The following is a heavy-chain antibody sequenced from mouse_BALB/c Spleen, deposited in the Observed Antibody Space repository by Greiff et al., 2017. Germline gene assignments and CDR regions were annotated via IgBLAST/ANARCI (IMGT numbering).Heavy chain of an antibody. J-gene: IGHJ2*01. D-gene: IGHD3-3*01. CDR1: RYTFTDYA. Sequence: QVQLKQSGPELVRPGVSVKISCKGSRYTFTDYAMHWVKQSHAKSLEWIGVISTYYGNTNYNQKFKGKATMTVDKSSSTAYMELARLTSEDSAVYYCARGGTGAFDYWGQGTTLTVSS. CDR2: ISTYYGNT. CDR3: ARGGTGAFDY. V-gene: IGHV1-67*01.